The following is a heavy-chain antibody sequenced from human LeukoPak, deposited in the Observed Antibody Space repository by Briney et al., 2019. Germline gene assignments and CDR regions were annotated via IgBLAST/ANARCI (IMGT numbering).Heavy chain of an antibody. CDR3: ARGLGTMVRGVISVGLDP. V-gene: IGHV4-39*07. Sequence: SETLSLTCTVSGGSISSRGYYWGWIRQPPGKGLEWIGSIYYSGSTYYNPSLKSRVTISVDTSKNQFSLKLSSVTAADTAVYYCARGLGTMVRGVISVGLDPWGQGTLVTVSS. CDR1: GGSISSRGYY. D-gene: IGHD3-10*01. CDR2: IYYSGST. J-gene: IGHJ5*02.